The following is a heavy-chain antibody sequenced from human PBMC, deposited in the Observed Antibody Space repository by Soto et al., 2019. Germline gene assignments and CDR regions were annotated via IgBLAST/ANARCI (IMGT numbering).Heavy chain of an antibody. CDR1: GFSFTSHG. Sequence: VPVKVCSNAPGFSFTSHGISWPRQAPGQGLEWMGWISAYNGNTNYAQKLQGRVTMTTDTSTSTAYMELRSLRSVDTAVYYCTRDIGGAPAYWGQGTLVTVSS. V-gene: IGHV1-18*04. D-gene: IGHD1-26*01. CDR3: TRDIGGAPAY. CDR2: ISAYNGNT. J-gene: IGHJ4*02.